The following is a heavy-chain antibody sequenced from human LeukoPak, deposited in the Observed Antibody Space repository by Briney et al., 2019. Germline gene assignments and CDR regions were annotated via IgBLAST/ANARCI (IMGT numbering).Heavy chain of an antibody. CDR1: GFRFSSYP. CDR2: ISSSGGTP. V-gene: IGHV3-23*01. J-gene: IGHJ4*02. Sequence: GGSLRLSCTPSGFRFSSYPVSWVRQAPGKGLEWVSSISSSGGTPYHADSVKGRFTISRDNSRNTLYLQMNSLRDEDTARYYCAKERSEDLLTGLLDNGGQGTLVAVSS. CDR3: AKERSEDLLTGLLDN. D-gene: IGHD3-9*01.